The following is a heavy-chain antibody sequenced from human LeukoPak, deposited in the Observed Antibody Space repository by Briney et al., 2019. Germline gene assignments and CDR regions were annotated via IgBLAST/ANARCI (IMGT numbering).Heavy chain of an antibody. CDR1: GFTFSSYA. Sequence: PGGSLRLSCAVSGFTFSSYAMSWVRQAPGKGLEWVSSISGRGGGTYYADSVMGRFTISRDNSKNTLFLQMSSLRAEDTAVYYCAKPKDNSLYCFDYWGQGTLVTVSS. J-gene: IGHJ4*02. D-gene: IGHD1-20*01. V-gene: IGHV3-23*01. CDR3: AKPKDNSLYCFDY. CDR2: ISGRGGGT.